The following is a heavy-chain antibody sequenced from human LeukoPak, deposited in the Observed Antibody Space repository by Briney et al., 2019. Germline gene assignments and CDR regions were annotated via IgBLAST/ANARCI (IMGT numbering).Heavy chain of an antibody. J-gene: IGHJ4*02. CDR1: GGSFSGYY. D-gene: IGHD4/OR15-4a*01. Sequence: SETLSLTCAVYGGSFSGYYWSWIRQPPGKGLEWIGSIYYSGSTYYNPSLKSRVTISVDTSKNQFSLKLSSVTAADTAVYYCARVYGAGVYYFDYWGQGTLVTVSS. CDR2: IYYSGST. CDR3: ARVYGAGVYYFDY. V-gene: IGHV4-34*01.